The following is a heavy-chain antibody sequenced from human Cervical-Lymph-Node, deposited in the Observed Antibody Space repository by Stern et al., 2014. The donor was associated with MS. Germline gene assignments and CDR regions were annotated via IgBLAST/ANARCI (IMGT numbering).Heavy chain of an antibody. Sequence: QDQLVQSGAEVKKPGSPVKVSCKASGGTFSTHAISWVRQVPGLGLEWMGGIIPKFGTPNYAQRFQDRVTITADESTSTAYMELSSLRSEDTAVYYCARCRDILTAFYDGMDVWGQGTTVTVS. J-gene: IGHJ6*02. CDR2: IIPKFGTP. CDR3: ARCRDILTAFYDGMDV. V-gene: IGHV1-69*12. CDR1: GGTFSTHA. D-gene: IGHD3-9*01.